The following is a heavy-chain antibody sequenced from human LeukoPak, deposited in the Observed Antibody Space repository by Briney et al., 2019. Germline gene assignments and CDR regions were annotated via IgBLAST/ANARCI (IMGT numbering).Heavy chain of an antibody. CDR1: GGSFSGYY. Sequence: SETLSLTCAVYGGSFSGYYWSWIRQPPGKGLEWIGEINHSGGTNYNPSLKSRVTISVDTSKNQFSLKLSSVTAADTAVYYCARDDGAPFDPWGQGTLVTVSS. D-gene: IGHD1-1*01. V-gene: IGHV4-34*01. J-gene: IGHJ5*02. CDR3: ARDDGAPFDP. CDR2: INHSGGT.